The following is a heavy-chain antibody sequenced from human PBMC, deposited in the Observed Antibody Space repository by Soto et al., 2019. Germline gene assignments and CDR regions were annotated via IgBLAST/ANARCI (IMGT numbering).Heavy chain of an antibody. V-gene: IGHV1-18*04. CDR1: GYTFTRYG. D-gene: IGHD3-3*01. Sequence: GASVKVSCKASGYTFTRYGISWVRQAPGQGLEWMGWISAYNGNTNYAQKLQGRVTMTTDTSTSTAYMELRSLRSDDTAVYYCARDDDVWSGYPALMDGWGQGTTVTVSS. CDR2: ISAYNGNT. J-gene: IGHJ6*02. CDR3: ARDDDVWSGYPALMDG.